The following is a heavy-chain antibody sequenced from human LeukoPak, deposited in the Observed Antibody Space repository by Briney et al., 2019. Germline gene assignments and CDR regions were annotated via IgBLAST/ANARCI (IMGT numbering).Heavy chain of an antibody. D-gene: IGHD1-26*01. CDR1: AYAFTIYG. V-gene: IGHV1-18*01. CDR2: ISAYNGNT. J-gene: IGHJ6*02. Sequence: ASVTVSFKAAAYAFTIYGISWVRQAPGQGLEWMGWISAYNGNTNYAQKLQGRVTITTDTSTSTAYMELRSLRSDDTAVYYCARGSGRHYYYYGMDVWGQGTTVTVSS. CDR3: ARGSGRHYYYYGMDV.